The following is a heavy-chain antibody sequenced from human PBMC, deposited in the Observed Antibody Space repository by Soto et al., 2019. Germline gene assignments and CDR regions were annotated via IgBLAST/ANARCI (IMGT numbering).Heavy chain of an antibody. D-gene: IGHD3-3*01. J-gene: IGHJ4*02. CDR2: IYWDDDK. V-gene: IGHV2-5*05. CDR3: AHSISNYDFWSGQFINLGGYFDY. Sequence: QITLKESGPTLVKPTQTLTLTCTFSGFSLRNSGVGVGWIRQPPGKALEWLALIYWDDDKRYGPSLKSKLTTPNDTYKNQVVLTMTNMDPVDTATYYCAHSISNYDFWSGQFINLGGYFDYWGQGTLVTVSS. CDR1: GFSLRNSGVG.